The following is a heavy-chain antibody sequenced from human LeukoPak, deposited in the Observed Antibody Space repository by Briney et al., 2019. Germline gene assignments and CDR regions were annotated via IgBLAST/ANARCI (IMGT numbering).Heavy chain of an antibody. J-gene: IGHJ5*02. V-gene: IGHV3-30-3*01. CDR3: AREGLSWFDP. Sequence: LSLTCTVSGGSVSSSSYYWGWVRQAPGKGLEWVAVISCDGSNKYYADSVKGRFTISRDNSKNTLYLQMNCLRAEDTAVYYCAREGLSWFDPWGQGTLVTVSS. CDR1: GGSVSSSS. CDR2: ISCDGSNK.